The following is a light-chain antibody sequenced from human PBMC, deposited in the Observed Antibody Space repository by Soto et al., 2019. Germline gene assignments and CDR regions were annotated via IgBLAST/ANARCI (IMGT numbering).Light chain of an antibody. CDR3: QQLNSYPIT. CDR1: DNIVHW. CDR2: KAA. J-gene: IGKJ5*01. Sequence: DIQMTQSPSTLSASVGDRVAITCRASDNIVHWVAWYQQKPGKAPKLLIYKAANLADEVPSRFSGSGSGTEFTLTISSLQPEDFATYYCQQLNSYPITFGQGTRLEI. V-gene: IGKV1-5*03.